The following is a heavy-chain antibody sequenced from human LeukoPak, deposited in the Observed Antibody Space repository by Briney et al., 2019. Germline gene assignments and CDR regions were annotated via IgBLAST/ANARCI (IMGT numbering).Heavy chain of an antibody. J-gene: IGHJ4*02. CDR3: ARDRYYYDRSGYYIFDY. V-gene: IGHV1-2*02. Sequence: GASVKVSCKASGYTFTGYYMHWVRQAPGQGLEWMGWINPNSGGTNYAQKFQGRVTMTRDTSTSTVYMELRSLRSDDTAVYYCARDRYYYDRSGYYIFDYWGQGTLVTVSS. CDR2: INPNSGGT. D-gene: IGHD3-22*01. CDR1: GYTFTGYY.